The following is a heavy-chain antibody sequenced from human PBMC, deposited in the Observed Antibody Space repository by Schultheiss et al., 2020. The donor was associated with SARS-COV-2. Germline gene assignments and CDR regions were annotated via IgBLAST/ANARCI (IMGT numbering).Heavy chain of an antibody. Sequence: SETLSLTCTVSGGSISSYYWSWIRQPPGKGLEWIGYIYYSGSTNYNPSLKSRVTISVDTSKNQFSLKLSSVTAADTAVYYCARASPLIAAALDAFDIWGQGTMVTVSS. J-gene: IGHJ3*02. V-gene: IGHV4-59*01. D-gene: IGHD6-13*01. CDR3: ARASPLIAAALDAFDI. CDR2: IYYSGST. CDR1: GGSISSYY.